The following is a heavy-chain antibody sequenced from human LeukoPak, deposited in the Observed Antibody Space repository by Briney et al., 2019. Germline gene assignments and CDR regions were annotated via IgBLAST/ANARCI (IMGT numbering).Heavy chain of an antibody. Sequence: KPSETLSLTCTVSGGSMSSYYWSWIRQPAGKGLEWIWRIYTSGSTNYNPSLKSRVTMSVDTSKNQFSLKLSSVTAADTAVYYCARDLGSSGWYGDYFDYWGPGTLVTVSS. CDR3: ARDLGSSGWYGDYFDY. V-gene: IGHV4-4*07. CDR2: IYTSGST. CDR1: GGSMSSYY. J-gene: IGHJ4*02. D-gene: IGHD6-19*01.